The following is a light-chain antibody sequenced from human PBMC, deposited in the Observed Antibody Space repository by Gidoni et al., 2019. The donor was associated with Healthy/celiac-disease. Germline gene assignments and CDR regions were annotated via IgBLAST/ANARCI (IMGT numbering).Light chain of an antibody. CDR3: QQYYSTPLT. CDR1: QSVLYSSNNKNY. V-gene: IGKV4-1*01. J-gene: IGKJ4*01. CDR2: WAS. Sequence: DIVMTQSPDSLAVSLAERATINCKSSQSVLYSSNNKNYLAWYQQKPGQPPKLLIYWASTRESGVPDRFSGSGCGTDFTLTISSLQAEDVAVYYCQQYYSTPLTFGGGTKVEIK.